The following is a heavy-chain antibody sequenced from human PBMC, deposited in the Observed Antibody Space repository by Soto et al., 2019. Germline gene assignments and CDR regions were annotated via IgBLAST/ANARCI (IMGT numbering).Heavy chain of an antibody. Sequence: GESLKISCNGSGYTFISYWICWVRQKPWKGLEWMGMIYPGDSDTRYSPSFQGQVTISADKSINTAYLQWSSLEASDTAVYYCARIIAASGTGFDYWGQGTLVTVSS. V-gene: IGHV5-51*01. J-gene: IGHJ4*02. CDR3: ARIIAASGTGFDY. D-gene: IGHD3-16*02. CDR1: GYTFISYW. CDR2: IYPGDSDT.